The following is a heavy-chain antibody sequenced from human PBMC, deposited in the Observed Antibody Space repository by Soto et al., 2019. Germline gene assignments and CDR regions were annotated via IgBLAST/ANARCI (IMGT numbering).Heavy chain of an antibody. D-gene: IGHD5-12*01. J-gene: IGHJ4*02. Sequence: PGGSLRLSCAASGFTFSSYAMSWVRQAPGKGLEWVSAISGSGGSTYYADSVKGRFTISRDNSKNTLYLQMNSLRAEDTAVYYCARATVYSGYDAPYFDYWGQGTLVTVSS. V-gene: IGHV3-23*01. CDR2: ISGSGGST. CDR1: GFTFSSYA. CDR3: ARATVYSGYDAPYFDY.